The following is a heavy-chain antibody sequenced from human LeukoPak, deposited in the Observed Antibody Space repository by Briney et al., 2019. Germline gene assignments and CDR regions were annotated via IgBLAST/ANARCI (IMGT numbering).Heavy chain of an antibody. CDR2: IGYIGRNK. CDR3: VRVPTAADGTCLDY. Sequence: PGGSLRLSCSASGFNFRSYTMNWVRQAPGKGLEWVAYIGYIGRNKYYADSMRGRFITSRDNAESSLYLRMSRLRVEDTAIYYCVRVPTAADGTCLDYWGQGTLVTVSS. CDR1: GFNFRSYT. D-gene: IGHD6-13*01. J-gene: IGHJ4*02. V-gene: IGHV3-21*05.